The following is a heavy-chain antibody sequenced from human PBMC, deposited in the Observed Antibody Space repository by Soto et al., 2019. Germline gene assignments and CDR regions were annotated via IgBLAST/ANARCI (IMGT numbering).Heavy chain of an antibody. CDR2: IYYPGST. J-gene: IGHJ5*02. V-gene: IGHV4-30-4*01. CDR3: ARAVENSISLQNWFYP. CDR1: GGSVSSDNYY. Sequence: QVQLQESGPGLVKPSQNLSLTCTVSGGSVSSDNYYWGWIRQPPGQGLECIGYIYYPGSTKYNPSLQSRVSISLDTSKNQFSLNVRSMTAADTAVYYCARAVENSISLQNWFYPWGQGTLVTVSS. D-gene: IGHD2-21*01.